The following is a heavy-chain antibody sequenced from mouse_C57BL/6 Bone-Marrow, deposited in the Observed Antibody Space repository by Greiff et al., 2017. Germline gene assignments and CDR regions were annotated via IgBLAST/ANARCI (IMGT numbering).Heavy chain of an antibody. J-gene: IGHJ2*01. Sequence: VQLQQSVAELLRPGASVKLSCTASGFNIHNSYMHWVKQRPEQGLEWIGRIDPANGNTKYAPKFPGKATITADTTSNTAYLQLSILPSEDTAICCCTRRYFDDWGQGTTLTVAS. CDR3: TRRYFDD. V-gene: IGHV14-3*01. CDR2: IDPANGNT. CDR1: GFNIHNSY.